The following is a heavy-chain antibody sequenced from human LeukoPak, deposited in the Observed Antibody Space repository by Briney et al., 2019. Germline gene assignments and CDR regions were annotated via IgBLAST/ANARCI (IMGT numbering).Heavy chain of an antibody. D-gene: IGHD2-15*01. CDR1: GFTFSSYG. CDR3: AKRGPQGYCSGNTCHRAFDY. Sequence: GGSLRLSCGVSGFTFSSYGMSWVRQAPGRGLEWVSGISGTGFSTFYADSVKGRFTISRDNSENTLYLQMNSLKAEDTAIYFCAKRGPQGYCSGNTCHRAFDYWGRGTLVTVSS. V-gene: IGHV3-23*01. CDR2: ISGTGFST. J-gene: IGHJ4*02.